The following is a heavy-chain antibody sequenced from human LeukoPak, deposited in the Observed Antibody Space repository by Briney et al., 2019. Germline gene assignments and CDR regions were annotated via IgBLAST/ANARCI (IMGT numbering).Heavy chain of an antibody. V-gene: IGHV3-21*01. J-gene: IGHJ4*02. CDR2: ISSSSSYI. CDR3: ARVDTAMIYY. Sequence: GGSLRLSCAASGFTFSSYIMNWVRQAPGKGLEWVSSISSSSSYIYYADSVKGRFTISRDNAKNSLYLQMNSLRDEDTAVYYCARVDTAMIYYWGQGTLVTVSS. D-gene: IGHD5-18*01. CDR1: GFTFSSYI.